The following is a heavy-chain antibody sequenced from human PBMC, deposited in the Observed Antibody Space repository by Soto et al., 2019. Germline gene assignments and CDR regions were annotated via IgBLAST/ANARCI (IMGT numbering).Heavy chain of an antibody. V-gene: IGHV3-30*18. CDR1: GFTFSNYC. D-gene: IGHD1-7*01. Sequence: QVQLVESGGGVVQPGRSLRLSCAASGFTFSNYCMHWVRQAPGKGLEWVAVKYYADSVKGRFTISSDNSKNTLYLQMXXXXAEXXXVYYCAKSADNWNYGLFDFWGQGTLVTVSS. CDR3: AKSADNWNYGLFDF. CDR2: K. J-gene: IGHJ4*02.